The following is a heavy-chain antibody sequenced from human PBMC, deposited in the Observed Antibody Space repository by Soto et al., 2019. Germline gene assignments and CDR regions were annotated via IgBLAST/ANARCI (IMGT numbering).Heavy chain of an antibody. J-gene: IGHJ4*02. CDR3: ARVAGGYGGNERD. CDR2: ISSSSSYT. D-gene: IGHD4-17*01. Sequence: QVQLVESGGGLVKPGGSLRLSCAASGFTFSDYYMSWIRQAPGKGLEWVSYISSSSSYTNYADSVKGRFAIARDIAKNSLYLQMNSLRAEDTDVYYCARVAGGYGGNERDWGQGTLVTVSS. V-gene: IGHV3-11*06. CDR1: GFTFSDYY.